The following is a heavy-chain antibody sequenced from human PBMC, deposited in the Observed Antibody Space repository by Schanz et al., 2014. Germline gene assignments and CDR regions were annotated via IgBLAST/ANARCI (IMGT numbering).Heavy chain of an antibody. CDR2: LSGSGAGT. D-gene: IGHD6-13*01. CDR1: GFNFKAYA. Sequence: VQLVESGGGVVQPGRSLRLSCAASGFNFKAYAMGWVRQTPGKGLEWVSTLSGSGAGTFYADSVKGRFTISRDNPKNTLYLQMNSLRAEDTAVYYCARDLRNSRPSYYDHWGQGTLXTVSA. V-gene: IGHV3-23*04. J-gene: IGHJ4*02. CDR3: ARDLRNSRPSYYDH.